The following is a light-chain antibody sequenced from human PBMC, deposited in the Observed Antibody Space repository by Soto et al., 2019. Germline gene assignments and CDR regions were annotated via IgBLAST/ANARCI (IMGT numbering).Light chain of an antibody. CDR1: QDLRSF. Sequence: EIVLTQSPATLSLSPGERATLSCRASQDLRSFLAWYQQRPGQAPRLLIYDASSRATGIPARFSGRGAGTDFTLTTSSLEPEDFAIYYCPPPRGRLLFGGGARGELK. CDR3: PPPRGRLL. J-gene: IGKJ4*01. CDR2: DAS. V-gene: IGKV3-11*01.